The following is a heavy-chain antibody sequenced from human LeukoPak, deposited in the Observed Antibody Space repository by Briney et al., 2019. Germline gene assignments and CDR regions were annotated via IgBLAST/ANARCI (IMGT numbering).Heavy chain of an antibody. J-gene: IGHJ4*02. Sequence: GASVKVSCKASGYTFTGYYMHWVRQAPGQGLEWMGWINPNSGGTNYAQKFQGWVTMTRDTSIITAYMELSRLRSDDTAVYYCARPDYGDYGGFDYWGQGTLVTVSS. V-gene: IGHV1-2*04. CDR2: INPNSGGT. CDR1: GYTFTGYY. CDR3: ARPDYGDYGGFDY. D-gene: IGHD4-17*01.